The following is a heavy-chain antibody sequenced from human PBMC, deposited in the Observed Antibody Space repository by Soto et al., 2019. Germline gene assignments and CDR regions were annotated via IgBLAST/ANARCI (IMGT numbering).Heavy chain of an antibody. V-gene: IGHV3-30*18. D-gene: IGHD6-13*01. J-gene: IGHJ5*02. CDR1: GFTFSTYG. Sequence: QVQLVESGGGVVQPGRSLRLSCAASGFTFSTYGMHWVRQAPGKGLEWVAGISYHGGNKYYADSVKGRFTISRDNSKNTLYLQTDSLTAEDTAVYHCAKAAAAGSYNWFDPWGQGTLVTVSS. CDR2: ISYHGGNK. CDR3: AKAAAAGSYNWFDP.